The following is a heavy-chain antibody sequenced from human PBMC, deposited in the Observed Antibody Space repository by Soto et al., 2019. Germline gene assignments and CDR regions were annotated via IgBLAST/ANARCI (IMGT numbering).Heavy chain of an antibody. CDR3: ARGAAAGVDYGMDV. Sequence: QVQLQESGPGLVKPSETLSLTCTVSGGSISSYYWNWIRQPAGKGLEWIGHIYTSRHTNYNPSLKSRVTMSVDTSKNQFSLKLSSVTAADTAVYYCARGAAAGVDYGMDVWGQGTTVTVSS. CDR2: IYTSRHT. V-gene: IGHV4-4*07. D-gene: IGHD6-13*01. J-gene: IGHJ6*02. CDR1: GGSISSYY.